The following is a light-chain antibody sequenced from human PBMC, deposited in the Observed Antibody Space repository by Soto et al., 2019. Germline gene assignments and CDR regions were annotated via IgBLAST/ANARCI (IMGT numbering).Light chain of an antibody. CDR2: DAS. V-gene: IGKV1-33*01. CDR1: QDISNY. Sequence: DIQMTQSPSSLSASVGDRVTITCQASQDISNYLNWYQQKAGKAPKLLIYDASNLETAVPSRFSGSGSGTDFTFTISSLQPEDIATYYCQQYDNLPTFGQGTRLEIK. J-gene: IGKJ5*01. CDR3: QQYDNLPT.